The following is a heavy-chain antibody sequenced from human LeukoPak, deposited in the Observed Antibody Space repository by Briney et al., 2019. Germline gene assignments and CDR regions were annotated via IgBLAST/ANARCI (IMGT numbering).Heavy chain of an antibody. V-gene: IGHV5-10-1*01. CDR2: IDPSGSYT. Sequence: PGESLKISCKGSGYRFTSYWITWVRQMPGKGLEWMGRIDPSGSYTKYSPSFQGHVTISADKSISTAYLQWSSLKASDTAMYYCARRAQWELIDYWGQGTLVTVSS. CDR3: ARRAQWELIDY. J-gene: IGHJ4*02. CDR1: GYRFTSYW. D-gene: IGHD1-26*01.